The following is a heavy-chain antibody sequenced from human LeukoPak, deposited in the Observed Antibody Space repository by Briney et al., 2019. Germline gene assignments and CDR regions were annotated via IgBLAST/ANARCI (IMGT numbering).Heavy chain of an antibody. CDR1: GGTFSSYA. V-gene: IGHV1-18*01. J-gene: IGHJ3*02. CDR3: ARDASDDFWSGYLAFDI. D-gene: IGHD3-3*01. CDR2: ISAYNGNT. Sequence: ASVKVSCKASGGTFSSYAISWVRQAPGQGLEWMGWISAYNGNTNYAQKLQGRVTMTTDTSTSTAYMELRSLRSDDTAVYYCARDASDDFWSGYLAFDIWGQGTMVTVSS.